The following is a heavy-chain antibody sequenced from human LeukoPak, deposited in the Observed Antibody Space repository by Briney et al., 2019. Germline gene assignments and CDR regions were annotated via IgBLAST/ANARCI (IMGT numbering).Heavy chain of an antibody. CDR3: ARDFTNIRGGGYFDN. V-gene: IGHV3-33*01. J-gene: IGHJ4*02. CDR1: GFPFSSYV. D-gene: IGHD2-15*01. CDR2: IWFDGGKI. Sequence: GGSLRLSCAASGFPFSSYVMHWLRQAPGKGLEWVAVIWFDGGKIYYADSVKGRFTISRDNSKNTLYLQMNRLRAEDTAVYHCARDFTNIRGGGYFDNWGQGTLVTVSS.